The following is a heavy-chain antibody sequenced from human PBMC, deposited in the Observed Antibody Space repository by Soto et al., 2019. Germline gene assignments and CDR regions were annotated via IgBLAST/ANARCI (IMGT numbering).Heavy chain of an antibody. Sequence: EVQLVQSGAEVKKPGESLRISCKGSGYSFTSYWISWVRQMPGKGLEWMGRIDPSDSYTNYSPSFQGHVNISADKSISTAYLQWSSLKASDTAMYYCARPGPHYYGSGSYYNAYYYYGMDVWCQGTTVTVSS. V-gene: IGHV5-10-1*03. J-gene: IGHJ6*02. CDR3: ARPGPHYYGSGSYYNAYYYYGMDV. CDR1: GYSFTSYW. CDR2: IDPSDSYT. D-gene: IGHD3-10*01.